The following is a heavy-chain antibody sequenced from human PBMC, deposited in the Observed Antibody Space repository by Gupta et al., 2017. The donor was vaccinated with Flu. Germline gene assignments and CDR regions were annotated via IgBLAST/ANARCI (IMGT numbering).Heavy chain of an antibody. CDR1: GGSVRGGDDY. CDR2: ISFSGST. J-gene: IGHJ4*02. D-gene: IGHD3-16*01. Sequence: QVQLRESGPGVVKPSQTLSLPCTVSGGSVRGGDDYWTWIRQSPGKGPEWVGYISFSGSTFYNPSLMSRMTILADTSKNQFSLRLTSVTAADTAVYFCARDVGGKYYFDSWGQGTLVTVSS. V-gene: IGHV4-30-4*01. CDR3: ARDVGGKYYFDS.